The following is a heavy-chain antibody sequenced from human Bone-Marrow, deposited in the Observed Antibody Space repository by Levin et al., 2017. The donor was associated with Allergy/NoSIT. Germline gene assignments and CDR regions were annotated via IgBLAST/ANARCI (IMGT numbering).Heavy chain of an antibody. CDR1: GGTFSSYA. V-gene: IGHV1-69*01. CDR3: AREPFGSGSLGQYYYYGMDV. D-gene: IGHD3-10*01. J-gene: IGHJ6*02. Sequence: KISCKASGGTFSSYAISWLRQAPGQGLEWMGGIIPIFGAANYTQKFQGRVTITADDSTSTAYMELSSLRSEDTAVYYCAREPFGSGSLGQYYYYGMDVWGQGTTVTVSS. CDR2: IIPIFGAA.